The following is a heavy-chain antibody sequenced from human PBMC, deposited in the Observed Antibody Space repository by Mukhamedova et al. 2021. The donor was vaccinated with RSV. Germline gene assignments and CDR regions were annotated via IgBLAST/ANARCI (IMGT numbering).Heavy chain of an antibody. Sequence: GKGRFTISRDDSKNTAYLQMNSLKTEDTAVYFCATEFASGNWGQGTLVTVSS. J-gene: IGHJ4*02. CDR3: ATEFASGN. V-gene: IGHV3-73*01. D-gene: IGHD6-19*01.